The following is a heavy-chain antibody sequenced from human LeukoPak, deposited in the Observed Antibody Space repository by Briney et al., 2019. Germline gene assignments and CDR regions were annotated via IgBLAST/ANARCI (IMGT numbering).Heavy chain of an antibody. CDR1: GYTFTSYD. J-gene: IGHJ2*01. V-gene: IGHV1-8*01. Sequence: ASVKVSCKASGYTFTSYDINWVRQATGQGLEWMGWMNPNSGNTGYAQKFRGRVTMTRNTSISTAYMELSSLRSEDTAVYYCARTWYSSGWSPSGYFDLWGRGTLVTVSS. D-gene: IGHD6-19*01. CDR2: MNPNSGNT. CDR3: ARTWYSSGWSPSGYFDL.